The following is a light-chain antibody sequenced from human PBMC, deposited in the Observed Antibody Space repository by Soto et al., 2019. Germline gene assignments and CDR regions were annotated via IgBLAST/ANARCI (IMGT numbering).Light chain of an antibody. Sequence: QSVLTQTPSVSGAPGQKITMSCTGSSSNIGAGYDVHWYQQLPGAAPRLLIYADNNRPSGVPDRFSASNSGTSASLAITGLQGEDEAVYYCAAWDDSLYGNFFGTGTKLTVL. J-gene: IGLJ1*01. CDR1: SSNIGAGYD. CDR3: AAWDDSLYGNF. V-gene: IGLV1-40*01. CDR2: ADN.